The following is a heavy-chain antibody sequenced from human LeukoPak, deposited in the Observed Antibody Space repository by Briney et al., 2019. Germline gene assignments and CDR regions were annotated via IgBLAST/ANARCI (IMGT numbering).Heavy chain of an antibody. Sequence: SSETLSLTCAVYGGSFSGYYWSWIRQPPGKGLEWIGEINHSGSTNYNPSLKSRVTISVDTSKNQFSLKLSSVTAADTAVYYCARVVNDAGGIVVPWAAGAFDIWGQGTMVTVSS. CDR3: ARVVNDAGGIVVPWAAGAFDI. D-gene: IGHD3-22*01. CDR1: GGSFSGYY. V-gene: IGHV4-34*01. CDR2: INHSGST. J-gene: IGHJ3*02.